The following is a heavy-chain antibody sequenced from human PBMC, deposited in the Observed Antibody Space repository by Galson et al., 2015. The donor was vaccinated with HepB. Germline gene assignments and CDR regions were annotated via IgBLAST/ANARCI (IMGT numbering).Heavy chain of an antibody. V-gene: IGHV3-23*01. D-gene: IGHD4-17*01. CDR2: ISGSGGST. CDR3: AKAETVTTPFAY. J-gene: IGHJ4*02. CDR1: GLTFSSYA. Sequence: SLRLSCAASGLTFSSYAMSWFRQAPGKGLEWVLAISGSGGSTYYADSVKSRFTISRDNSKNTLYLQMNSLRAEDTAVYYCAKAETVTTPFAYWGQGTLVTVSS.